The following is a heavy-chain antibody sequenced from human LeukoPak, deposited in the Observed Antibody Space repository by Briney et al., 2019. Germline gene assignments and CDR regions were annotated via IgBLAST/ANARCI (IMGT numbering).Heavy chain of an antibody. CDR2: INHSGST. CDR3: ARGLAYDSSGYNAC. J-gene: IGHJ4*02. D-gene: IGHD3-22*01. Sequence: PSETLSLTCAVYGGSFSGYYWSWIRQPPGKGLEWIGEINHSGSTNYNPSLKSRVTISVDTSKNQFSLKLSSVTAADTAVYYCARGLAYDSSGYNACWGQGTLVTVSS. V-gene: IGHV4-34*01. CDR1: GGSFSGYY.